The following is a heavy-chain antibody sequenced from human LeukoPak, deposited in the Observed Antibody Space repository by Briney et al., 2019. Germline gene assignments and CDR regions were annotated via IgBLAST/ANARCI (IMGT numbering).Heavy chain of an antibody. D-gene: IGHD1-26*01. CDR1: GFTFSSYW. Sequence: GGSLRLSCGASGFTFSSYWIHWVRQAPGKGLVWVSRINSDGSSTSYADSVKGRFTISRDNAKNTLYLQMDSLRAQDTAVYFCARTEYSGSYFDNWGHGTLVTVSS. J-gene: IGHJ4*01. CDR2: INSDGSST. CDR3: ARTEYSGSYFDN. V-gene: IGHV3-74*01.